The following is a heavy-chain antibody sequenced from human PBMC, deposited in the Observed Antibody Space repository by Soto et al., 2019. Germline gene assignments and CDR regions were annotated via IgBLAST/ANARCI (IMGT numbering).Heavy chain of an antibody. D-gene: IGHD3-9*01. CDR1: GGSFSGYY. J-gene: IGHJ1*01. CDR2: INHSGST. Sequence: QVQLQQWGAGLLKPSETLSLTCAVYGGSFSGYYWSWIRQPPGKGLEWIGEINHSGSTNYNPSLKSRVTISVDTSKNQFSLKLSSVTAADTAVYYCARGATTGSAPTAEYFQHWGQGTLVTVSS. CDR3: ARGATTGSAPTAEYFQH. V-gene: IGHV4-34*01.